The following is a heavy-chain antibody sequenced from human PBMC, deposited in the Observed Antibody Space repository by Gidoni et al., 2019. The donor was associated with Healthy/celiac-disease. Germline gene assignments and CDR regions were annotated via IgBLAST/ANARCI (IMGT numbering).Heavy chain of an antibody. J-gene: IGHJ4*02. V-gene: IGHV3-33*01. Sequence: QVQLVESAGGVVPPGRSLRLSCAASGFPFGSYGMHWVRQAPGNGLVWVAVIWYDGSNKNNADSVKGRFTISRDNSKNTLYLQMNSLRAEDTAVYYCARDGAGTSSGGIDYWGQGTLVTVSS. CDR1: GFPFGSYG. CDR3: ARDGAGTSSGGIDY. D-gene: IGHD3-10*01. CDR2: IWYDGSNK.